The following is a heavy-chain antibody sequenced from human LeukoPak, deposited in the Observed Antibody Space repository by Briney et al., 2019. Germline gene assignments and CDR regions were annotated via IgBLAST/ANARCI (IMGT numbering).Heavy chain of an antibody. D-gene: IGHD1/OR15-1a*01. CDR2: IARDGSHT. J-gene: IGHJ3*02. Sequence: GGSLRLSCAASGFTFSTYLMHWVRQAPGKGLEWVADIARDGSHTFYVESVKGRFTISRDNSKNTLYLQMNSLRAEDTAVYFCAREKQDTFLHPGAFDIWGQGTLVTVSS. V-gene: IGHV3-30-3*01. CDR1: GFTFSTYL. CDR3: AREKQDTFLHPGAFDI.